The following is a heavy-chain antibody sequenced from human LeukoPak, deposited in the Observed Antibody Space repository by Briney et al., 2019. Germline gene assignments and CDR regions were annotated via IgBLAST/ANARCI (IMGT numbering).Heavy chain of an antibody. Sequence: KPSETLSLTCTVSGGSISSYYWSWIRQPPGKGLEWIGYIYYSGSTNYNPSLKSRVTISVDTSKNQFSLKLSSVTAADTAVYYCARYSGIHSYFDYWGQGALVTVSS. D-gene: IGHD4-23*01. CDR2: IYYSGST. J-gene: IGHJ4*02. CDR1: GGSISSYY. CDR3: ARYSGIHSYFDY. V-gene: IGHV4-59*08.